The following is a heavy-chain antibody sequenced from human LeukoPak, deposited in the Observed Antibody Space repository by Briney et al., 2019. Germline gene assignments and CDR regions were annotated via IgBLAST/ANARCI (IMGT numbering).Heavy chain of an antibody. J-gene: IGHJ1*01. Sequence: GGSLRLSCAAYGFTFSRYWMHWVRQAPGKGLVWVSRINGDGSTTSYADSVKGGFTISRDNAKNTLYLQMNSLRAEDTAVYYCATGNYYDSRGYYTFGHWGQGTLVTVSS. D-gene: IGHD3-22*01. V-gene: IGHV3-74*01. CDR1: GFTFSRYW. CDR3: ATGNYYDSRGYYTFGH. CDR2: INGDGSTT.